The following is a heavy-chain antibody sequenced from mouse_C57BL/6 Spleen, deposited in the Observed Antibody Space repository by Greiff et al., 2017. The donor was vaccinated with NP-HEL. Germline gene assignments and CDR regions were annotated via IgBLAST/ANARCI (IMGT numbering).Heavy chain of an antibody. D-gene: IGHD2-3*01. Sequence: VQRVESGPGLVQPSQSLSITCTVSGFSLASYGVHWVRQSPGKGLEWLGVIWSGGSTDYNAAFISRLSISKDNSKSQVFFKMNSLQADDTAIYYCARKEDDGYYYAMDYWGQGTSVTVSS. J-gene: IGHJ4*01. CDR1: GFSLASYG. V-gene: IGHV2-2*01. CDR2: IWSGGST. CDR3: ARKEDDGYYYAMDY.